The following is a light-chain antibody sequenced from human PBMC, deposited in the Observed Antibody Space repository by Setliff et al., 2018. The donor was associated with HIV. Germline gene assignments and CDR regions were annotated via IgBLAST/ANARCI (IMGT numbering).Light chain of an antibody. CDR3: SSYTSSSTLV. CDR2: EVS. Sequence: VLTQPASVSGSPGQSITISCTGASSDVGGYNYVSWYQQHPGKAPKLMIYEVSKRPSGVPNRFSGSKSGNTASLTISGLQAEDEADYYCSSYTSSSTLVFGSGTKGTVL. J-gene: IGLJ1*01. CDR1: SSDVGGYNY. V-gene: IGLV2-14*01.